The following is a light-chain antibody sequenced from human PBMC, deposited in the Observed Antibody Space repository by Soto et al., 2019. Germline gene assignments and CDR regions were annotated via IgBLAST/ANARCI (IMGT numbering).Light chain of an antibody. V-gene: IGKV3-15*01. CDR2: RAS. J-gene: IGKJ1*01. Sequence: EIVMTQSPATLSVSPGEIAILSLMASQSVSSKLAWYQQKPGQAPRLLIYRASTRATDIPARFSGSGSGTEFTLTISSLQSEDFAVYYCQQYNNWPPATFGQGTKVDIK. CDR1: QSVSSK. CDR3: QQYNNWPPAT.